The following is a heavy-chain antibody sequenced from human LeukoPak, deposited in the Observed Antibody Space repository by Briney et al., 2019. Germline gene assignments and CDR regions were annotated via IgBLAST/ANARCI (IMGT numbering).Heavy chain of an antibody. CDR2: IYYSGGT. Sequence: SETLSLTSTVSGGSISSHYWSWIRQPPGKGLEWIGYIYYSGGTNYNPSLKSRVTISVDTSKNQFSLKLSSVTAADTAVYYCARDWGWSGPFDYWGQGTLVTVST. CDR3: ARDWGWSGPFDY. CDR1: GGSISSHY. V-gene: IGHV4-59*11. J-gene: IGHJ4*02. D-gene: IGHD3-3*01.